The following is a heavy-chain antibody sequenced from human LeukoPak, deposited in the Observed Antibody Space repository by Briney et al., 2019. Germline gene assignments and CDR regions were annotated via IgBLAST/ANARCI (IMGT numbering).Heavy chain of an antibody. CDR2: INHSGST. CDR3: ARGALAVAVDY. Sequence: PSETLSLTCAVYGGSFSGYYWSWIRQPLGKGLEWIGDINHSGSTNYNPSLKSRVTISVDTSKNQFSLKLSAVPAADTAVYYCARGALAVAVDYWGQGTLVTVSS. D-gene: IGHD6-19*01. V-gene: IGHV4-34*01. J-gene: IGHJ4*02. CDR1: GGSFSGYY.